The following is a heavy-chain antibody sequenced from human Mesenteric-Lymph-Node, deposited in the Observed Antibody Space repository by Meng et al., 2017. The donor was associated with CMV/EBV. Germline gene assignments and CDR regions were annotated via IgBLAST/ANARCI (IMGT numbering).Heavy chain of an antibody. V-gene: IGHV4-39*07. CDR1: GGSISSRNYY. CDR2: IYYSGST. CDR3: AKRFQNYDFWSGYTSGGMDV. J-gene: IGHJ6*02. D-gene: IGHD3-3*01. Sequence: GSLRLSCTVSGGSISSRNYYWGWIRQPPGKGLEWIGSIYYSGSTYYNPSLKSRVTISVDTSKNQFSLKLSSVTAADTAVYYCAKRFQNYDFWSGYTSGGMDVWGQGTTVTVSS.